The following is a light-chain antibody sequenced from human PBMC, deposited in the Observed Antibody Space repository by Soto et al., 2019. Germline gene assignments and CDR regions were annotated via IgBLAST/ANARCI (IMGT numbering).Light chain of an antibody. J-gene: IGLJ2*01. CDR3: CSYTRSSTLL. CDR2: EVI. CDR1: SSDVGRYNY. Sequence: QAVVTQPASVSGSPGQSITVSCTGTSSDVGRYNYVSWYQQHPGRAPRLIIYEVINRPAGVSNRFSGSKSGNTALLTISGLQAADEAEYYCCSYTRSSTLLFGGGTKLTVL. V-gene: IGLV2-14*01.